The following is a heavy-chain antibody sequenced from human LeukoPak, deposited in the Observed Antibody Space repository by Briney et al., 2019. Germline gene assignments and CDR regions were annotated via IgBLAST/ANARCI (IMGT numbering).Heavy chain of an antibody. Sequence: TETLSLTCVVSGGSLSTHHWSWIRQSPGRGLEWIGYISDSGSTNYNPSLKSRVTISVDTSKNQFSLMLSSVTAADTAVYYCARGYDSSAYYPFNYWGQGTLVTVSS. CDR2: ISDSGST. CDR3: ARGYDSSAYYPFNY. V-gene: IGHV4-59*11. D-gene: IGHD3-22*01. CDR1: GGSLSTHH. J-gene: IGHJ4*02.